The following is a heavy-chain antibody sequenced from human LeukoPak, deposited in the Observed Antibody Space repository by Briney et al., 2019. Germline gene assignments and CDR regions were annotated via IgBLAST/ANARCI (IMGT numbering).Heavy chain of an antibody. D-gene: IGHD3-9*01. V-gene: IGHV3-7*01. CDR2: IKQDGSEK. CDR1: GFTFSNYW. Sequence: GGSLRLSCAASGFTFSNYWVSWVRQAPGKGLEWVANIKQDGSEKYYVDSVKGRFTISRDNAKNSLYLQMNSLRAEDTAVYYCLNFDRIDYWGQGTLVTVSS. J-gene: IGHJ4*02. CDR3: LNFDRIDY.